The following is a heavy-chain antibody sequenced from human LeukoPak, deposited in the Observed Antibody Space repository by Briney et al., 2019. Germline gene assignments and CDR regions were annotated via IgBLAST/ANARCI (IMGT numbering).Heavy chain of an antibody. Sequence: GGSLRLSCAASGFTFDDYAMHWVRQAPGKGLEWVSGISWNSGSIGYADSVKGRFTISRDNAKNSLYLQMNSLRAEDTASYYCAKDSSSGWYGNFDYWGQGTLVTVSS. CDR3: AKDSSSGWYGNFDY. CDR2: ISWNSGSI. D-gene: IGHD6-19*01. V-gene: IGHV3-9*01. J-gene: IGHJ4*02. CDR1: GFTFDDYA.